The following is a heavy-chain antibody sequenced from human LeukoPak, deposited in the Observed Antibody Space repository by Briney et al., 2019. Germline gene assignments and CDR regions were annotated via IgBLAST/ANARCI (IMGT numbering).Heavy chain of an antibody. CDR2: ISSSSSTI. V-gene: IGHV3-48*01. D-gene: IGHD3-22*01. CDR3: ARGSTYYDSSGQVPFDY. J-gene: IGHJ4*02. Sequence: PGGSLRLSCAASGFTFSTYSMNRVRQAPGKGLEWVSYISSSSSTIYYADSVKGRFTISRDNAKNSLYLQMNSLRAEDTAVYYCARGSTYYDSSGQVPFDYWGQGTLVTVSS. CDR1: GFTFSTYS.